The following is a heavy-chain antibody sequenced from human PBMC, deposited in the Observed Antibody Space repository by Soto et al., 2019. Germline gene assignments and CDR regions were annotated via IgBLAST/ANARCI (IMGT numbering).Heavy chain of an antibody. D-gene: IGHD3-10*01. Sequence: QVQLVQSGAEVKKPGSSVKVSCKASGDTFNFYTISWVRLAAGQGLEWMGRIIPMLGMSNYAQKFQDRVTIIADKSTSTAYMQLSSLRSEDTSIYYCATSYGSRSRPFDYWGQGTLVTVSS. CDR2: IIPMLGMS. CDR3: ATSYGSRSRPFDY. J-gene: IGHJ4*02. V-gene: IGHV1-69*02. CDR1: GDTFNFYT.